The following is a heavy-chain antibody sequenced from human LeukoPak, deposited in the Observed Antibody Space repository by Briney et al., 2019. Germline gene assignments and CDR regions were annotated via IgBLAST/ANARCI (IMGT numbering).Heavy chain of an antibody. J-gene: IGHJ4*02. CDR1: GYNFITYP. Sequence: GASVKVSCKASGYNFITYPLIWVRQAPGQGLEWMGRISPYNVNTDLAQNLQGRVTMTTDTSTSTAYMELRGLTSDDTAVFFCARVATIWGSHRYFDYWGQGTLVTVSS. CDR3: ARVATIWGSHRYFDY. CDR2: ISPYNVNT. V-gene: IGHV1-18*01. D-gene: IGHD3-16*02.